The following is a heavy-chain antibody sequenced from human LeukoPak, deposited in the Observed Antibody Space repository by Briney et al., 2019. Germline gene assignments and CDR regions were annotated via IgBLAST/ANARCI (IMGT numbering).Heavy chain of an antibody. V-gene: IGHV4-34*01. Sequence: PSEALSLTCAVYGGSFSGYYRSWIRQPPGKGLEWIGEINHSGSTNYNPSLKSRVTMSVDTSKNQFSLKLSSVTAADTAVYYCARGDPVDYWGQGTLVTVSS. CDR3: ARGDPVDY. CDR2: INHSGST. J-gene: IGHJ4*02. CDR1: GGSFSGYY.